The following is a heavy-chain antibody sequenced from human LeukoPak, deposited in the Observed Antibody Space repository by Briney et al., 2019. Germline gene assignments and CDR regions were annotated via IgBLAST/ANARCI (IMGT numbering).Heavy chain of an antibody. J-gene: IGHJ4*02. V-gene: IGHV4-59*01. D-gene: IGHD3-10*01. Sequence: SETLSLTCTVSGGSISSYYWSWIRQPPGKGLEWIGYIYYSGSTNYNPSLKSRVTISVDTSKNQFSLKLSSVTAADTAVYYCARGPAYGSGSPYFDYWGQGTLVTVSS. CDR1: GGSISSYY. CDR2: IYYSGST. CDR3: ARGPAYGSGSPYFDY.